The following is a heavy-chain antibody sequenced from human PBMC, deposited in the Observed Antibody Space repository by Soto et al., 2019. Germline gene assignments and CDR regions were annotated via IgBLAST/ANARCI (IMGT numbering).Heavy chain of an antibody. CDR2: ISAHNDDT. Sequence: VASVKVSCKAAGYMFTSYGISWLRQAPGQGLEWMGWISAHNDDTNYAQNLQGRVTMTTDRSTSTAYMELRSLRSDDTAVYYCAREPHGSGSFYRVWGQGSLVTVSS. D-gene: IGHD3-10*01. CDR3: AREPHGSGSFYRV. CDR1: GYMFTSYG. J-gene: IGHJ4*02. V-gene: IGHV1-18*04.